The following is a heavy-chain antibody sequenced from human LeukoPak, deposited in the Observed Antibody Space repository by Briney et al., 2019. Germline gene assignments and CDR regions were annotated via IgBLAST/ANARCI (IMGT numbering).Heavy chain of an antibody. J-gene: IGHJ1*01. CDR1: GFTFRDAW. CDR2: IRSKTDGGTT. V-gene: IGHV3-15*01. CDR3: AKHIYGVVSIQQ. D-gene: IGHD3-3*01. Sequence: GGSQRLSCAASGFTFRDAWMTWVRQAPGKGLEWVGRIRSKTDGGTTDYAVSVQGRFTISRDDSKNTLYLQMSSLKTEDTAVYYCAKHIYGVVSIQQWGQGTLVTVSS.